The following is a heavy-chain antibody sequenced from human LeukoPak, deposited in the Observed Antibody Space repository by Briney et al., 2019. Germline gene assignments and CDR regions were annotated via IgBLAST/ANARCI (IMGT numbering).Heavy chain of an antibody. V-gene: IGHV3-23*01. CDR1: GFTFDDYA. CDR3: AKDQVPRDYAYFDY. Sequence: TGGSLTLSWAASGFTFDDYAMHWVRQAPGKGLEWVSAISGSGGSTYYADSVKGRFTISRDNSKNTLYLQMNSLRAEATAAYYCAKDQVPRDYAYFDYWGQGTLVTVSS. CDR2: ISGSGGST. J-gene: IGHJ4*02. D-gene: IGHD4-17*01.